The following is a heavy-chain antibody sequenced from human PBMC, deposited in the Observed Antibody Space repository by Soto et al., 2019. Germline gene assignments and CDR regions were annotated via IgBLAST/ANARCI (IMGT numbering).Heavy chain of an antibody. CDR2: INPTSGDT. Sequence: QVQLVQSGAEVREPGASVKVSCKASGYAFTNYYLHWVRQGPGQGLEWMGMINPTSGDTDYAQTFQGRVIMTRDTSTSTVYMELTSLRSADAAVYFCARLYTFYGAHTSGTDVWGQGTTVIVSS. V-gene: IGHV1-46*01. CDR1: GYAFTNYY. J-gene: IGHJ6*02. CDR3: ARLYTFYGAHTSGTDV. D-gene: IGHD4-17*01.